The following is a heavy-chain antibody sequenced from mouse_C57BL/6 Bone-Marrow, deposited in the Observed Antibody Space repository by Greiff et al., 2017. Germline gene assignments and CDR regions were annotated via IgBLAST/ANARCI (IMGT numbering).Heavy chain of an antibody. Sequence: EVQRVESGPELVKPGDSVKISCKASGYSFTGYFMNWVMQSHGKSLEWIGRINPYNGDTFYNQKFKGKATLTVDKSSSTAHMELRSLTSEDSAVYYCERLYYDYDGKNHFDYWGQGTTLTVSS. J-gene: IGHJ2*01. CDR3: ERLYYDYDGKNHFDY. V-gene: IGHV1-20*01. CDR2: INPYNGDT. CDR1: GYSFTGYF. D-gene: IGHD2-4*01.